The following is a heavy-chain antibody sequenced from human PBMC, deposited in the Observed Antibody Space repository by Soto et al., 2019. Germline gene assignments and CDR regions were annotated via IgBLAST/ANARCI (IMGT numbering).Heavy chain of an antibody. CDR2: LYWDDTR. D-gene: IGHD1-1*01. V-gene: IGHV2-5*02. CDR3: AHYTTDTYFDV. CDR1: GFSLYTGGVG. J-gene: IGHJ6*04. Sequence: QITLKESSPPLVKPTQTLTLTCSFSGFSLYTGGVGVGWIRQPPGKALEWLALLYWDDTRRYNPSPKNTLTIAKDTSENQVVLTVTDMGPVDTGTYFCAHYTTDTYFDVWGKGATVTVSS.